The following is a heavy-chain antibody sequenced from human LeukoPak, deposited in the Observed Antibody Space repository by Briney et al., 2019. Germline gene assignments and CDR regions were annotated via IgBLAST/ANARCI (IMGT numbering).Heavy chain of an antibody. D-gene: IGHD2-2*01. Sequence: ASVKVSCKASGYTFSDYYMHWVRQAPGQGLEWMGWINPNSGGTNYAQKFQGRVTMTRDMSISTAYMELSRLRSDDTAVYYCARPQSYCSSTSCYGDYYYGMDVWGQGTTVTVSS. CDR2: INPNSGGT. CDR3: ARPQSYCSSTSCYGDYYYGMDV. J-gene: IGHJ6*02. CDR1: GYTFSDYY. V-gene: IGHV1-2*02.